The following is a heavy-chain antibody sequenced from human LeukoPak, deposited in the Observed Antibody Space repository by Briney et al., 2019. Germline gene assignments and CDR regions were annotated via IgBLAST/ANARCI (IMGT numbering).Heavy chain of an antibody. CDR2: KYYDGNSGNT. J-gene: IGHJ4*02. V-gene: IGHV4-59*01. Sequence: YPSETLSLTCTVSGASIRNNYWSWIRQTPGKGLEWIGYKYYDGNSGNTNYNPSLESRVTISVDTSKNHVSLNLPSVTAADTAVYYCVRPESAGTKYRFDYWGQGALVTVSS. D-gene: IGHD1-1*01. CDR3: VRPESAGTKYRFDY. CDR1: GASIRNNY.